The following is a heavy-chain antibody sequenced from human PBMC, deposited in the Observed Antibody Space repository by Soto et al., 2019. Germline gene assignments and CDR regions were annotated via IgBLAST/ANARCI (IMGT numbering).Heavy chain of an antibody. CDR1: GGSISSFY. Sequence: PSETLSLTCTVSGGSISSFYWSWFRQPPGKGLEWIGYIYYSGSTNYNPALKSRVTISVDTSKNQFSLKLTSVTAADTAVYYCARARGILTGYHPFDYWGQGTLVTVSS. J-gene: IGHJ4*02. CDR2: IYYSGST. V-gene: IGHV4-59*01. CDR3: ARARGILTGYHPFDY. D-gene: IGHD3-9*01.